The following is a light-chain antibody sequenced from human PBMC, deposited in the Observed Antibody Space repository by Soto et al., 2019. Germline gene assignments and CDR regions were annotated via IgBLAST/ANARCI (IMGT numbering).Light chain of an antibody. Sequence: EIVLTQSPGTLSLSPGERATLSCRASKSVNSNFLAWHQQKPGQAPSLLIYGASSRATGIPDRFSGSGSGTDVTLTISRLEPEDFAGYYCQQYGSSPFTFGGGTKVEIK. CDR2: GAS. J-gene: IGKJ4*01. V-gene: IGKV3-20*01. CDR3: QQYGSSPFT. CDR1: KSVNSNF.